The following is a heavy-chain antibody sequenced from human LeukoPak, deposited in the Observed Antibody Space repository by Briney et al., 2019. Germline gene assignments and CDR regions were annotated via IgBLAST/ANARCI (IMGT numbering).Heavy chain of an antibody. Sequence: SGPALVKPTQTRTLTCTCSGLSLSTSGMRVSWIRQPPGKALEWFARIDWDDDKFYSTSLKTKLTISKDTSKNQVVLTMTNMDPVDTATYYCARGAIAVAGSDYLDYWGQGTLVTVSS. V-gene: IGHV2-70*04. CDR3: ARGAIAVAGSDYLDY. CDR1: GLSLSTSGMR. CDR2: IDWDDDK. J-gene: IGHJ4*02. D-gene: IGHD6-19*01.